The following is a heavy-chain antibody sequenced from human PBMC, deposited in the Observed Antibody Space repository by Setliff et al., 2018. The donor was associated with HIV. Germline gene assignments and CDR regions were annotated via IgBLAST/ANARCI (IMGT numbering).Heavy chain of an antibody. J-gene: IGHJ4*02. CDR1: GYTFTSYY. D-gene: IGHD3-10*01. V-gene: IGHV1-46*01. CDR3: ARATKTGSGRYFD. Sequence: ASVKVSCKTSGYTFTSYYMNWVRQAPGQGLEWVGIINCVNGDTRYAQEFQGRVTITSDTSTTTAYMDLSSLRTQDTAVYYCARATKTGSGRYFDWGQGTMVTVSS. CDR2: INCVNGDT.